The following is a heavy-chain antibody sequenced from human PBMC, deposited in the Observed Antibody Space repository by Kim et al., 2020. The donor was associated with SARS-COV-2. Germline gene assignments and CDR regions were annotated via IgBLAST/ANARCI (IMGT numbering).Heavy chain of an antibody. CDR3: ARDPGHGSGSLYVDY. V-gene: IGHV3-30*04. J-gene: IGHJ4*02. Sequence: GGSLRLSCAASGFTFSSYAMHWVRQAPGKGLEWVAVISYDGSNKYYADSVKGRFTISRDNSKNTLYLQMNSLRAEDTAVYYCARDPGHGSGSLYVDYWGQGTLVTVSS. CDR1: GFTFSSYA. CDR2: ISYDGSNK. D-gene: IGHD3-10*01.